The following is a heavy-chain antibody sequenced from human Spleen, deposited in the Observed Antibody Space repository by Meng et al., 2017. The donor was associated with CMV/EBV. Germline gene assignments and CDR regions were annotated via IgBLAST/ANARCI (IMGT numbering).Heavy chain of an antibody. J-gene: IGHJ3*02. Sequence: ASVKVSCKASGYMFTGYYVHWVRRAPGQGLEWMGWINPNSGGSNYAQNFQGRVTMTRDTSSSTAYMELRRLRSDDTAVYYCARARGDGLDPFDIWGQGTMVTVSS. CDR1: GYMFTGYY. CDR2: INPNSGGS. D-gene: IGHD3-16*01. V-gene: IGHV1-2*02. CDR3: ARARGDGLDPFDI.